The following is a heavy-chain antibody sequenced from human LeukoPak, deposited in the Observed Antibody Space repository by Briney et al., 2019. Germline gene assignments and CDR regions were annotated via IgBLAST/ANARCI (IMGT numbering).Heavy chain of an antibody. Sequence: SGGSLRISCAPSGFTFSSYWMAWVRQAPGKGLEWVASINKDGSDKYYVDSVNGRFTISRDNAKNSVSLQMGSVRAEDTAVYYCARGSLDYWGQGALVTVSS. CDR1: GFTFSSYW. CDR3: ARGSLDY. CDR2: INKDGSDK. J-gene: IGHJ4*02. V-gene: IGHV3-7*01.